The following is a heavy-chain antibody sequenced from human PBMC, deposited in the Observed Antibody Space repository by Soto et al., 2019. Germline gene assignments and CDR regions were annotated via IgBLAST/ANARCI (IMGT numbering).Heavy chain of an antibody. J-gene: IGHJ4*02. D-gene: IGHD6-13*01. Sequence: PSETLSLTCAVSGGSISRSNWWSWVRQPPGKGLEWIGEIYHSGSTNYNPSLKSRVTISVDKSKNQFSLKLSSVTAADTAVYYCAREGPGVAAAGSFDYWGQGTLVTVSS. CDR2: IYHSGST. CDR1: GGSISRSNW. CDR3: AREGPGVAAAGSFDY. V-gene: IGHV4-4*02.